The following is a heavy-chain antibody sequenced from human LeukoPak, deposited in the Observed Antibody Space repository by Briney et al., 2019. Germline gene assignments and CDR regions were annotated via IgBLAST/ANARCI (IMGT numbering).Heavy chain of an antibody. J-gene: IGHJ4*02. CDR2: IKQDGSEK. CDR3: ASGRFGYYGSGSLAD. V-gene: IGHV3-7*01. D-gene: IGHD3-10*01. CDR1: GFTFSSYW. Sequence: PGGSLRLSCAASGFTFSSYWMSWVRQAPGKGLEWVANIKQDGSEKYYVDSVKGRFTISRDNAKNSLYLQMNSLRVEDTAVYYCASGRFGYYGSGSLADWGQGALVTVSS.